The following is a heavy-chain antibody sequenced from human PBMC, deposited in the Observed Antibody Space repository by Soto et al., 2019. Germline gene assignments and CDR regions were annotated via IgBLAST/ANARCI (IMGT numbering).Heavy chain of an antibody. D-gene: IGHD6-19*01. CDR1: GFTLSSYW. J-gene: IGHJ4*02. CDR2: TRQDGGQS. Sequence: EVQLVESGGGLVQPGGSLRLSCEASGFTLSSYWMSWIRQAPGKGLEWVANTRQDGGQSYLVDSVQGQFTISRDNAKNSVYLQLNSLRAEDTYVYYCVSDGSTGWHFDSWGQGTLVTVSS. V-gene: IGHV3-7*01. CDR3: VSDGSTGWHFDS.